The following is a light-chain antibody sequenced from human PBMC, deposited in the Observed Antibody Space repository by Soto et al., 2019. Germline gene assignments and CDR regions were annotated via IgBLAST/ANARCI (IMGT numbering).Light chain of an antibody. CDR3: HQYGSSPRA. J-gene: IGKJ1*01. CDR1: QSVSSY. V-gene: IGKV3-20*01. Sequence: PGERATLSCRTSQSVSSYLAWYQQKPGQAPRLLIYDVSSRTTGIPDRFSGSGSGTDFTLTISRLEPEDFAVYYCHQYGSSPRAFGQGTKVDIK. CDR2: DVS.